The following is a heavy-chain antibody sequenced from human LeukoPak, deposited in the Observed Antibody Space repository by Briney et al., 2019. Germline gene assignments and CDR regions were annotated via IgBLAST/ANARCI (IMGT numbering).Heavy chain of an antibody. Sequence: ASVKVSCKASGYTFTGYYMHWVRQGPGQGLEWMGWINPNSGGTNYAQKFQGRVTMTRDTSISTAYMELSRLRSDDTAVYYCARVCGGDCYPTDYWGQGTLVTVSS. J-gene: IGHJ4*02. D-gene: IGHD2-21*02. CDR2: INPNSGGT. CDR1: GYTFTGYY. CDR3: ARVCGGDCYPTDY. V-gene: IGHV1-2*02.